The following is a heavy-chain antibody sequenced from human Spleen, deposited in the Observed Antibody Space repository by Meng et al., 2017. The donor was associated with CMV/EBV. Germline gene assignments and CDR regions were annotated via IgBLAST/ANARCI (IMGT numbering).Heavy chain of an antibody. J-gene: IGHJ5*02. CDR2: ISSSSSYI. D-gene: IGHD1-7*01. CDR1: GFTFSSYS. Sequence: GESLKISCAASGFTFSSYSMNWVRQAPGKGLEWVSSISSSSSYIYYADSVKGRFTISRDNAKNSLYLQMNSLRAEDTAVYYCARGVPGTTIFFPSWGQGTLVTVSS. V-gene: IGHV3-21*01. CDR3: ARGVPGTTIFFPS.